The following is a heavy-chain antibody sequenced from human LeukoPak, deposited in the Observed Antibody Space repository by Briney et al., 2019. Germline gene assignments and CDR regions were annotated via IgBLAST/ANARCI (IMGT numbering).Heavy chain of an antibody. Sequence: ASVKVSCKASGGTFSSYAISWVRQAPGQGLEWMGWINANSGNTNYAQKFQGRLTMTTDTSTITAYMELRSLRSDDTAVYYCARDGYFDYWGQGTLVTVSS. V-gene: IGHV1-18*01. CDR1: GGTFSSYA. CDR2: INANSGNT. J-gene: IGHJ4*02. CDR3: ARDGYFDY.